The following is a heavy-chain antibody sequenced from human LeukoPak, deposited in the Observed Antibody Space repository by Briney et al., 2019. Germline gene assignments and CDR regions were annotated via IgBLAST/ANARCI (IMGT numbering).Heavy chain of an antibody. CDR2: IDPSDSYT. D-gene: IGHD4-17*01. J-gene: IGHJ3*02. Sequence: GESLKISCKGSGYTFTSYWISWVRQMPGKGLEWMGRIDPSDSYTNYSPSFQGHVTISADKSISTAYLQWCSLKASDTAIYYCAKRRMTTVTTETAFDIWGQGTMVTVSS. CDR3: AKRRMTTVTTETAFDI. V-gene: IGHV5-10-1*01. CDR1: GYTFTSYW.